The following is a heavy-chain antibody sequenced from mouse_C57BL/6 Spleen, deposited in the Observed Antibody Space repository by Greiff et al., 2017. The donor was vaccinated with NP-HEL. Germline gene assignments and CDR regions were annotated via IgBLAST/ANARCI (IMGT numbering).Heavy chain of an antibody. D-gene: IGHD4-1*01. V-gene: IGHV7-3*01. CDR1: GFTFTDYY. CDR3: ARYPLTGFDY. Sequence: EVKLVESGGGLVQPGGSLSLSCAASGFTFTDYYMSWVRQPPGKALEWLGFIRNKANGYTTEYSASGKGRFTISRDNSQSILYLQMNALRAEDSATYYCARYPLTGFDYWGQGTTLTVSS. CDR2: IRNKANGYTT. J-gene: IGHJ2*01.